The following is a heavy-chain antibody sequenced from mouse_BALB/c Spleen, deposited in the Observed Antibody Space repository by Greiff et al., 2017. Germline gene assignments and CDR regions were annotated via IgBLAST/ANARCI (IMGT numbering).Heavy chain of an antibody. CDR1: GYTFTSYW. CDR3: ASKIYDGYLY. D-gene: IGHD2-3*01. V-gene: IGHV1-7*01. Sequence: QVQLQQSGAELAKPGASVKMSCKASGYTFTSYWMHWVKQRPGQGLEWIGYINPSTGYTEYNQKFKDKATLTADKSSSTAYMQLSSLTSEDSAVYYCASKIYDGYLYWGQGTTLTVSS. J-gene: IGHJ2*01. CDR2: INPSTGYT.